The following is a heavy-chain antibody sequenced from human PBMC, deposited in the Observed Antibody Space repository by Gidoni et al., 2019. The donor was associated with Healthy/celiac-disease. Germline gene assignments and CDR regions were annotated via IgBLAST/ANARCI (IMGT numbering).Heavy chain of an antibody. CDR2: IYSGGST. CDR1: GFTVSSNY. Sequence: QLVESAGGLLQPGGSLRLSCAASGFTVSSNYMSWVRQAPGKGLAWVSVIYSGGSTYYADTVKGRFTISRDNSKNTLYLQMNSQRAEDTAVYYCARSERSYYDYWGQGTLVTVSS. J-gene: IGHJ4*02. V-gene: IGHV3-53*01. CDR3: ARSERSYYDY.